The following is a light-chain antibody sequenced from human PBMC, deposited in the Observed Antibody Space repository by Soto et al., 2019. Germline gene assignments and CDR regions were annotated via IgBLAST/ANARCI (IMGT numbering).Light chain of an antibody. CDR3: QQRSNWPT. CDR1: QSVGSY. CDR2: DAS. J-gene: IGKJ1*01. V-gene: IGKV3-11*01. Sequence: EIVLTQSPATLSLSPGERATLSCRASQSVGSYFAWYQQKPGQAPRLLMSDASNRATGIAARFSGRGAGTDFPLTISSLEHEYFAVYYCQQRSNWPTFGQGTKVEVK.